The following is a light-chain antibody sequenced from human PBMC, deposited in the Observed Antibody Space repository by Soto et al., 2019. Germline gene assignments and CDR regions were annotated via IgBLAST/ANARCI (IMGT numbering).Light chain of an antibody. V-gene: IGLV2-14*01. CDR3: SSFTSCSTLV. CDR1: TSDVGGHNY. Sequence: QSALTQPASVSGSPGQSITISCTGITSDVGGHNYVSWYQQHPGKAPKFIIYEVSNRPSGVSNRFSGSKSGNTASLTISGLQAEDEAHYYCSSFTSCSTLVFGGGTKLTVL. CDR2: EVS. J-gene: IGLJ3*02.